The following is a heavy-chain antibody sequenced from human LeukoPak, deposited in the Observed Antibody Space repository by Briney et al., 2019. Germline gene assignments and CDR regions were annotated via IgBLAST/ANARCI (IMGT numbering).Heavy chain of an antibody. CDR1: GFTFSSYA. D-gene: IGHD3-10*01. Sequence: GGSLRLSCAASGFTFSSYAMSWVRQAPGKGLEWVSAISGSGGSTYYADSVKGRFTISRDNAKNSLYLQMNSLRAEDTAVYYCARDALLLWFGESYINYYYYGMDVWGQGTTVTVSS. CDR2: ISGSGGST. J-gene: IGHJ6*02. CDR3: ARDALLLWFGESYINYYYYGMDV. V-gene: IGHV3-23*01.